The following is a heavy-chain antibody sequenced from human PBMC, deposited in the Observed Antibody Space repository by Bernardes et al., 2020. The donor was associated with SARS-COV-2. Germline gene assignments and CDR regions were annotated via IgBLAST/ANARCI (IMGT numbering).Heavy chain of an antibody. Sequence: GGSLRLSCAASGFTFSNYAMTWVRQAPGKGLEWVSGISGGGNTYYAESVRGRFAISRDDSKNTVYLQMDRLRAEDTATYFCAKGGRRRCSTTTCLYYYYAMDVWGQGTSVTVSS. V-gene: IGHV3-23*01. J-gene: IGHJ6*02. CDR3: AKGGRRRCSTTTCLYYYYAMDV. D-gene: IGHD1-26*01. CDR1: GFTFSNYA. CDR2: ISGGGNT.